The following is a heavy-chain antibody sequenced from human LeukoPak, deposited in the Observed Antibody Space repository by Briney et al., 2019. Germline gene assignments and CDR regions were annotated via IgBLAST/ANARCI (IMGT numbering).Heavy chain of an antibody. J-gene: IGHJ4*02. CDR3: AREGLRPIFGY. V-gene: IGHV4-34*01. CDR1: GGSFSGYY. D-gene: IGHD4-17*01. CDR2: INHSGST. Sequence: SETLSLTCAVYGGSFSGYYWSWIRQPPGKGLEWIGEINHSGSTNYNPSLKSRVTISVDTSKNQFSLKLSSVTAADTAVYYCAREGLRPIFGYWGQGTLVTVSS.